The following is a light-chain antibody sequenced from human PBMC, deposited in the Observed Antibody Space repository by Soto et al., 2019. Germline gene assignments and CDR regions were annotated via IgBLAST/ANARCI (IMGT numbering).Light chain of an antibody. V-gene: IGLV2-8*01. J-gene: IGLJ1*01. CDR3: SSYAGNKHV. Sequence: QSVLTQPPSASGSLGQSVTISCTGTRSDGGGYEYVSWYQQHPGKAPKLMIYEVTKRPSGVPDRFSGSKSGNTASLTVSGLQAEDEADYYCSSYAGNKHVFGTGTKVTVL. CDR1: RSDGGGYEY. CDR2: EVT.